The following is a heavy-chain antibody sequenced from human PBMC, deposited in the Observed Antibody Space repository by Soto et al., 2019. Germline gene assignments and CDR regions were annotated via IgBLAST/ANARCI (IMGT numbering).Heavy chain of an antibody. J-gene: IGHJ5*02. CDR2: IYYSGST. Sequence: QVQLQESGPGLVKPSETLSLTCTVSGGSISSYYWSWIRQPPGKGLEWIGYIYYSGSTNYNPSLKSRVTISVDTSKNQLALKLSSVAAADTAVYYCARAKAPLYSSSWYWFDPWGQGTLFTVSS. V-gene: IGHV4-59*08. CDR3: ARAKAPLYSSSWYWFDP. CDR1: GGSISSYY. D-gene: IGHD6-13*01.